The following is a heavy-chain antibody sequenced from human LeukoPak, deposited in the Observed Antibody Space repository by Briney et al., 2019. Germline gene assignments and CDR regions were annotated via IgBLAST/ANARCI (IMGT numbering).Heavy chain of an antibody. CDR3: ARQVAGTGLDY. Sequence: ASVTVSCKASGYTFTGYYMHWVRQAPGQGVEWMGWINPNSGGTNYAQKFQGRVTMTRDTSISTAYMELSRLRSDDTAVYYCARQVAGTGLDYWGQGTLVTVSS. CDR1: GYTFTGYY. D-gene: IGHD6-19*01. CDR2: INPNSGGT. V-gene: IGHV1-2*02. J-gene: IGHJ4*02.